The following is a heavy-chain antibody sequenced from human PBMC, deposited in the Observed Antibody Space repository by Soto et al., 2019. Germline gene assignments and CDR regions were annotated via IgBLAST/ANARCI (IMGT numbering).Heavy chain of an antibody. Sequence: GASVKVSCKASGFTFTSSAVQWVRQARGQRLEWIGWIVVGSGNTNYAQKFQERVTITRGMSTSTAYMELSSLRSEDTAVYYCAVSGRDRACSGGSCYLVYWGQGTLVTVSS. D-gene: IGHD2-15*01. J-gene: IGHJ4*02. CDR3: AVSGRDRACSGGSCYLVY. V-gene: IGHV1-58*01. CDR1: GFTFTSSA. CDR2: IVVGSGNT.